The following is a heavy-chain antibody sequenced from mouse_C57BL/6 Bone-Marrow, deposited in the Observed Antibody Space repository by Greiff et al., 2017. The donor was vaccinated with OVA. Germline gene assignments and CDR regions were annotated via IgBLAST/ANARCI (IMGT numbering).Heavy chain of an antibody. CDR1: GYTFTDYY. V-gene: IGHV1-19*01. Sequence: EVQLQQSGPVLVKPGASVKMSCKASGYTFTDYYMNWVKQSHGKSLEWIGVINPYNGGTSYNQKFKGKATLTVDKSSSTAYMELNSLTSEDSAVYYCARFSNFRFDYWGQGTTLTVSS. J-gene: IGHJ2*01. CDR2: INPYNGGT. D-gene: IGHD4-1*01. CDR3: ARFSNFRFDY.